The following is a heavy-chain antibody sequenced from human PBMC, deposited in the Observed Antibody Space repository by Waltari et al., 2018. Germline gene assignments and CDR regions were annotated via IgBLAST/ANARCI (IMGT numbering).Heavy chain of an antibody. CDR3: AKYVGYFDN. Sequence: EVQLLESGGGLVQPGGSLRLSCAASGFTLSSQAMTWVRQAPGKGMEWVSTIYRRAGSTFYADSVKGRFTISIDNSKNTLYLQMNSLRAEDTAVYYCAKYVGYFDNWGQGTLVTVSS. V-gene: IGHV3-23*03. D-gene: IGHD6-13*01. J-gene: IGHJ4*02. CDR1: GFTLSSQA. CDR2: IYRRAGST.